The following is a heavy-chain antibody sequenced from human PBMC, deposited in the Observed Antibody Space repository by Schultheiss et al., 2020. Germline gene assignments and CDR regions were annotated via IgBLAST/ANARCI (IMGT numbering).Heavy chain of an antibody. D-gene: IGHD3-22*01. J-gene: IGHJ6*02. V-gene: IGHV4-34*01. CDR3: ARDSRHYYYDSSGYPTSYGMDV. CDR1: GGSVSGYY. Sequence: SETLSLTCAVYGGSVSGYYWSWIRQPPGKGLEWIGEINHSGSTNYNPSLKSRVTISVDTSKNQFSLKLSSVTAADTAVYYCARDSRHYYYDSSGYPTSYGMDVWGQGTTVTVSS. CDR2: INHSGST.